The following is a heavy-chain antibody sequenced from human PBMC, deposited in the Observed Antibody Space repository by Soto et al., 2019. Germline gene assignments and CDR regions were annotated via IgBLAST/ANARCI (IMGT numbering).Heavy chain of an antibody. V-gene: IGHV4-4*02. CDR3: SSGVSEART. CDR1: GASISSGW. J-gene: IGHJ4*02. Sequence: QVQLQESGPGLVKPSGTLSLTCAVSGASISSGWWTWVRQPPGKGLEWIGETLYSGRTNYNSSLTGGVIISIAKSKQQFSLNLSSVTAAVTAVFSCSSGVSEARTWGQGTVVTVSS. CDR2: TLYSGRT. D-gene: IGHD3-10*01.